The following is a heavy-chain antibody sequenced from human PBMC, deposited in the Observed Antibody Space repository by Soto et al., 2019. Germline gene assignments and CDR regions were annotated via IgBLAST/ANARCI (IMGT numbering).Heavy chain of an antibody. V-gene: IGHV3-64*01. CDR2: ISSNGGST. CDR3: ARDRGGYAFDI. CDR1: GFTFSSYA. D-gene: IGHD3-16*01. J-gene: IGHJ3*02. Sequence: EVQLVESGGGLVQPGGSLRLSCAASGFTFSSYAMHWVRQAPGKGLEYVSAISSNGGSTYYANSVKGRFTISRDNSKNTLYLQMGSLRAEDMAVNYCARDRGGYAFDIWGQGTMVTVSS.